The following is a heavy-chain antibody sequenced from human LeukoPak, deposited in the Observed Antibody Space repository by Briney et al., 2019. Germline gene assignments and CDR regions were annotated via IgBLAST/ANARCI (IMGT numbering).Heavy chain of an antibody. J-gene: IGHJ4*02. CDR3: ARRGYYGSGSYVAPFDY. Sequence: SQTLSLTCTVSGGSISSYYWSWIRQPPGKGLEWIGYIYYSGSTNYNPSLKSRVTISVDTSKNQFSLKLSSVTAADTAVYYCARRGYYGSGSYVAPFDYWGQGTLVTVSS. D-gene: IGHD3-10*01. CDR2: IYYSGST. CDR1: GGSISSYY. V-gene: IGHV4-59*08.